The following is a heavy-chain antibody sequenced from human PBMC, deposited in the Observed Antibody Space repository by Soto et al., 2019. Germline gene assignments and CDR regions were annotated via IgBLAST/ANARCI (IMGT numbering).Heavy chain of an antibody. CDR3: AKAPSTPTTVTTIAFDI. D-gene: IGHD4-17*01. CDR2: ISGSGGST. V-gene: IGHV3-23*01. Sequence: LRLSCAASGFTFSGYAMSWVRQAPGKGLEWVSAISGSGGSTYYADSVKGRFTISRDNSKNTLYLQMNSLRAEDTAVYYCAKAPSTPTTVTTIAFDIWGQGTMVTVSS. CDR1: GFTFSGYA. J-gene: IGHJ3*02.